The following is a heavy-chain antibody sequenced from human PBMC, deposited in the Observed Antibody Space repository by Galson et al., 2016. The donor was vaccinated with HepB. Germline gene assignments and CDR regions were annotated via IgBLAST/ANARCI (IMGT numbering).Heavy chain of an antibody. J-gene: IGHJ4*02. Sequence: SVKVSCKASGGALSRSAFSWVRQAPGQGLEWMGGNVPFTGTTVYAQKFQGRVRITADESTYTAFMELSSLRSEDTAVYFCARDRGNYDSTGYYFDYWGQGTLVTVSS. CDR2: NVPFTGTT. CDR1: GGALSRSA. D-gene: IGHD3-22*01. V-gene: IGHV1-69*13. CDR3: ARDRGNYDSTGYYFDY.